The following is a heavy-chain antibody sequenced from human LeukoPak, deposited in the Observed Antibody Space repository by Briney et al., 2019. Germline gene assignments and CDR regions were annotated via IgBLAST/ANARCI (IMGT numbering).Heavy chain of an antibody. CDR2: IYYSGST. V-gene: IGHV4-59*12. D-gene: IGHD3-22*01. CDR3: ARDYYDSSGSAGNWYFDL. J-gene: IGHJ2*01. Sequence: SETLSLTCTVSGGSISSYYWSWIRQPPGKGLEWIGYIYYSGSTNYNPSLKSRVTISVDKSKNQFSLKLSSETAADTAVYYCARDYYDSSGSAGNWYFDLWGRGTLVTVSS. CDR1: GGSISSYY.